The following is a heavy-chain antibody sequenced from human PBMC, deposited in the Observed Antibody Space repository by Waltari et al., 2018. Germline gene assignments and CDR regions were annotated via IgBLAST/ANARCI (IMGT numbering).Heavy chain of an antibody. D-gene: IGHD3-10*01. Sequence: QVQLQESGPGLVKPSETLSLTCTVSGGSISSYYWSWIRQPAGKGLEWIGRIYTRGSTNYNPTLKSRVTMAVDTSKNQFSLKLSSVTAADTAVYYCARDGYYGSGSYPDYWGQGTLVTVSS. CDR3: ARDGYYGSGSYPDY. V-gene: IGHV4-4*07. CDR1: GGSISSYY. CDR2: IYTRGST. J-gene: IGHJ4*02.